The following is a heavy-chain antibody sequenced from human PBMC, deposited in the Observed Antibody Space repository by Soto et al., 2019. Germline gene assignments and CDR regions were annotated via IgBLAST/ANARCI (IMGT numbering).Heavy chain of an antibody. CDR3: ARALGLDNWFDP. D-gene: IGHD7-27*01. CDR2: INWDDDK. CDR1: GFALNTTGMC. Sequence: SVPTLVNPTQTLTLTCTFSGFALNTTGMCVSWIRQPPGKALEWLAAINWDDDKYYSTSLKTRLTISKDTSKNQVVLTMTNMDPVDTATYYCARALGLDNWFDPWGQGTLVTSPQ. J-gene: IGHJ5*02. V-gene: IGHV2-70*01.